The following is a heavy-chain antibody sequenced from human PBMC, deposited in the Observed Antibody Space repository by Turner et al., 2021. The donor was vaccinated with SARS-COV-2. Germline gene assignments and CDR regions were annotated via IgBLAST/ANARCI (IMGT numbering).Heavy chain of an antibody. CDR2: INPSGGST. D-gene: IGHD1-26*01. V-gene: IGHV1-46*01. J-gene: IGHJ4*02. CDR3: ARGDSGSWGPFDY. CDR1: GNTFTSNY. Sequence: QVQLVQSGAEVKKPGASVKVSCKASGNTFTSNYMHWVRQAPGQGLEWMGIINPSGGSTSYAQKFLGRVTMTRDTSTSTVYMELRSLRSEDTAVYYCARGDSGSWGPFDYWGQGTLVTVSS.